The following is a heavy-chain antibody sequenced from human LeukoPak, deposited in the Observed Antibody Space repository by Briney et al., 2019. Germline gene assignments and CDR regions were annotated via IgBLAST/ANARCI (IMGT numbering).Heavy chain of an antibody. CDR1: GFTFSSYD. CDR3: ARVQGLDFRWYFDL. Sequence: GGSLRLSCAASGFTFSSYDMPWVRQATGKGLEWVSAIGTAGDTYYPGSVKGRFTISRENAKNSLYLQMKSLRAGDTAVYYCARVQGLDFRWYFDLWGRGTLVTVSS. J-gene: IGHJ2*01. V-gene: IGHV3-13*01. CDR2: IGTAGDT.